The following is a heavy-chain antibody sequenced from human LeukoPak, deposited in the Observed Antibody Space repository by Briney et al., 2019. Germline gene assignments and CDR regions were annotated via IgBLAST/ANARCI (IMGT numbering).Heavy chain of an antibody. CDR3: ARSWYGKYYFDY. V-gene: IGHV1-18*01. CDR2: ISAYNGNT. Sequence: ASVKVSCKASGYTFTSYGISWVRQAPGQGLEWMGWISAYNGNTNYAQKFQGRVTITADKSTSTAYMELSSLRSEDTAVYYCARSWYGKYYFDYWGQGTLVTVSS. D-gene: IGHD6-13*01. J-gene: IGHJ4*02. CDR1: GYTFTSYG.